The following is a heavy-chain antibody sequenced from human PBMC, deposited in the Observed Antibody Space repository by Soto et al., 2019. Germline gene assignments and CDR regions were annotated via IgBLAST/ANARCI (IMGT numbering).Heavy chain of an antibody. D-gene: IGHD1-7*01. Sequence: QVQLVQSGAEVKKPGSSVTVSCKASGGTFSSYAISWVRQAPGQGLEWMGGIIPIFGTANYAQKFQGRVTITADESTSTAYMELSSLRSEDTAVYYCASHGITGTWVYYYGMDVLGQGTTVTVSS. CDR1: GGTFSSYA. J-gene: IGHJ6*02. CDR3: ASHGITGTWVYYYGMDV. CDR2: IIPIFGTA. V-gene: IGHV1-69*12.